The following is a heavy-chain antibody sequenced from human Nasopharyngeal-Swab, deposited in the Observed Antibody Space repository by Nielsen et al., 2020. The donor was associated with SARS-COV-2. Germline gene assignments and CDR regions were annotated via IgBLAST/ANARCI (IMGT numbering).Heavy chain of an antibody. CDR1: GASFSGYY. Sequence: SETLSLTCEFSGASFSGYYWSWIRQPPGKGLEWIGDINRSGTTNYNPSLNSRVTISLDTSKEQFSLNLMTVTAADAAVYYCAQGLGRAVAGRYNYYGMDVWGQGTTVTVSS. CDR3: AQGLGRAVAGRYNYYGMDV. V-gene: IGHV4-34*01. J-gene: IGHJ6*02. D-gene: IGHD6-19*01. CDR2: INRSGTT.